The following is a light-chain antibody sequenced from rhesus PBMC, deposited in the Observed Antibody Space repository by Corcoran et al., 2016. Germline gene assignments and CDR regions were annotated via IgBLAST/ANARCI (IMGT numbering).Light chain of an antibody. Sequence: QAALTQPRSVSGSPGQSVTISCTGTSSDIGGYNYVSWYQQHPGTAPKLMIYEVSKLPSGVSDRFSGSKSGNTASLTISGLQAEDEADYYCSSNAGSNTFIFGAGTRLTVL. J-gene: IGLJ1*01. CDR1: SSDIGGYNY. CDR3: SSNAGSNTFI. CDR2: EVS. V-gene: IGLV2-32*02.